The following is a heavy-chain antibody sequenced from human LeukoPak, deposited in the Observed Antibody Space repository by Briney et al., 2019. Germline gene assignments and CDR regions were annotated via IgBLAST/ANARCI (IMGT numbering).Heavy chain of an antibody. J-gene: IGHJ4*02. CDR2: ISYDGSNK. CDR1: GFTFSSYA. D-gene: IGHD3-9*01. CDR3: ARDYRKGSNYDILTGPDY. V-gene: IGHV3-30*04. Sequence: GGALRLSCAASGFTFSSYAMHWVRQAPGKGLEWVAVISYDGSNKYYADSVKGRFTISRDNSKNTLYLQMNSLRAEDTAVYYCARDYRKGSNYDILTGPDYWGQGTLVTVSS.